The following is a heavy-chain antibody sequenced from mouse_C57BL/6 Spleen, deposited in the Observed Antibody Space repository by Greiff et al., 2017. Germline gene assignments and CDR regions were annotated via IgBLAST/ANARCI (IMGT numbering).Heavy chain of an antibody. CDR3: ARWITTVVGDYFDY. D-gene: IGHD1-1*01. CDR1: GYTFTSYW. CDR2: IDPSDSYT. V-gene: IGHV1-69*01. Sequence: QVQLQQPGAELVMPGASVKLSCKASGYTFTSYWMPWVKQRPGQGLEWIGEIDPSDSYTNYNQKFKGKSTLTVDKSSSTAYMQLSSLTSEDSAVYYCARWITTVVGDYFDYWGQGTTLTVSS. J-gene: IGHJ2*01.